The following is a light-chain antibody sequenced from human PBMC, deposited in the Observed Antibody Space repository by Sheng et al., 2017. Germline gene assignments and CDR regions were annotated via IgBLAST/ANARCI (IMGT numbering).Light chain of an antibody. V-gene: IGLV7-46*01. CDR2: DTS. J-gene: IGLJ2*01. Sequence: QAVVTQEPSLTVSPGGTVTLTCGSSTGAVTSGHYPYWFQQKPGQAPRTLIYDTSNKQLLDTCPVLRLPPLGAKDCPRPFPGAQPEDEAEYYCLLSYSGALVVFGGGTKLTVL. CDR3: LLSYSGALVV. CDR1: TGAVTSGHY.